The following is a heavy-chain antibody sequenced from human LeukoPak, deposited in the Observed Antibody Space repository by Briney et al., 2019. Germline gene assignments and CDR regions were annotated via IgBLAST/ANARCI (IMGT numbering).Heavy chain of an antibody. Sequence: GGSLRLSCVVSDFTLSSHGMHWVRQAPGKGLEWVAVISSDGGKKSYADSVKGRFTISRDNSKNTLYLQMNSLRAEDTAVYYCATLIVVVTDDYWGQGTLVTVSS. D-gene: IGHD3-22*01. CDR2: ISSDGGKK. CDR3: ATLIVVVTDDY. CDR1: DFTLSSHG. V-gene: IGHV3-30*03. J-gene: IGHJ4*02.